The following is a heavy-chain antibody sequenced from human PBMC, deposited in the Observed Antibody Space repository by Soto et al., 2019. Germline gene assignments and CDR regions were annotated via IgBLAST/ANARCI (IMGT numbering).Heavy chain of an antibody. CDR2: ISVYNGNT. CDR3: ARRLAVNHSGTYYKYYSDY. D-gene: IGHD3-10*01. Sequence: QVQLVQSGAEVKKPGASVKVSCKASGYTFNNYGISWVRQAPGLGLEWMGWISVYNGNTEFAQKFQGRVTMTTDTSTSTAHMELRSLRSDDTALYYCARRLAVNHSGTYYKYYSDYWGQGTLVTVSS. J-gene: IGHJ4*02. CDR1: GYTFNNYG. V-gene: IGHV1-18*04.